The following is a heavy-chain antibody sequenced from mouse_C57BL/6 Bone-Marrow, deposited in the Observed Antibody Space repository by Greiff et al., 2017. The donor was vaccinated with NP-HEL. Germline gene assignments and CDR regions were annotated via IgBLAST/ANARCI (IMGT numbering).Heavy chain of an antibody. Sequence: VMLVESGAELARPGASVKMSCKASGYTFTSYTMHWVKQRPGQGLEWIGYINPSSGYTKYNQKFKDKATLTADKSSSTAYMQLSSLTSEDSAVYYCARRWLRRTYWGQGTLVTVSA. CDR2: INPSSGYT. J-gene: IGHJ3*01. CDR3: ARRWLRRTY. V-gene: IGHV1-4*01. D-gene: IGHD2-2*01. CDR1: GYTFTSYT.